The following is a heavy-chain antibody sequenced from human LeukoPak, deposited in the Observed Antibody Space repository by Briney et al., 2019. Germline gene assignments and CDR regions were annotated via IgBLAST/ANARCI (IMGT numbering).Heavy chain of an antibody. CDR1: GGSLSSYY. CDR2: IYYSGST. D-gene: IGHD6-19*01. Sequence: SETLSLTCTVSGGSLSSYYWSWIRQPPGHGLEWIGYIYYSGSTNYDPPLKSRVTISVDTSKSQFSLKLSSVTAADTAVYYCAKLSSGWYEFDYWGQGTLVTVSS. V-gene: IGHV4-59*01. CDR3: AKLSSGWYEFDY. J-gene: IGHJ4*02.